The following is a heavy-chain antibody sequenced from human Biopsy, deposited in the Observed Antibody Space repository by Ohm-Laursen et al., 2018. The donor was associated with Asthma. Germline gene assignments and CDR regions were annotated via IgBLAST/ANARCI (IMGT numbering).Heavy chain of an antibody. CDR1: GFSLSTSGVG. J-gene: IGHJ4*02. Sequence: TQTLTLTCSFSGFSLSTSGVGVGWIRQPPGKALDWLALTYWDADKRYSPSLKTRLTITKDTSNNQAVLTLTNVDPVDTATYYCAHFKMSTSMAFDYWGPGTVVTVSS. D-gene: IGHD5-24*01. V-gene: IGHV2-5*02. CDR3: AHFKMSTSMAFDY. CDR2: TYWDADK.